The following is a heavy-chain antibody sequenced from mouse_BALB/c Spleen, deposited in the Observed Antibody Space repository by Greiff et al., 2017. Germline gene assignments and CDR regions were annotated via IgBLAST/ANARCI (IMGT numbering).Heavy chain of an antibody. CDR3: ASDYGSSRFAY. Sequence: VQVVESGAELMKPGASVKISCKATGYTFSSYWIEWVKQRPGHGLEWIGEILPGSGSTNYNEKFKGKATFTADTSSNTAYMQLSSLTSEDSAVYYCASDYGSSRFAYWGQGTLVTVSA. V-gene: IGHV1-9*01. J-gene: IGHJ3*01. CDR2: ILPGSGST. CDR1: GYTFSSYW. D-gene: IGHD1-1*01.